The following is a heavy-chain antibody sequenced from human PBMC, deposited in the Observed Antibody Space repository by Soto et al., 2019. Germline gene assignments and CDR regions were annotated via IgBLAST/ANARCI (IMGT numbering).Heavy chain of an antibody. Sequence: SETLSLTCTVSGGSISSYYWSWVRQPPGKGLEWIGYIYYSGSTNYNPSLKSRVTISVDTSKNQFSLKLSSVTAADTAVYYCARVDIVVVPAARSNYYMDVWGKGNTVTVSS. J-gene: IGHJ6*03. D-gene: IGHD2-2*03. CDR3: ARVDIVVVPAARSNYYMDV. CDR1: GGSISSYY. CDR2: IYYSGST. V-gene: IGHV4-59*01.